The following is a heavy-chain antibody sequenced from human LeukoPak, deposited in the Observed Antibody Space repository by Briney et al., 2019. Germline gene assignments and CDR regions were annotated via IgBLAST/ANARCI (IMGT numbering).Heavy chain of an antibody. Sequence: GGSLRLSCAASGFTFSSYSMNWVRQAPGKGLEWVSSISSSSSYIYYADSVKGRFTISRDNAKNSLYLQMSSLRAEDTAVYYCARSPFTIFGVVIEDWGRGTLVTVSS. V-gene: IGHV3-21*01. CDR1: GFTFSSYS. CDR3: ARSPFTIFGVVIED. CDR2: ISSSSSYI. D-gene: IGHD3-3*01. J-gene: IGHJ4*02.